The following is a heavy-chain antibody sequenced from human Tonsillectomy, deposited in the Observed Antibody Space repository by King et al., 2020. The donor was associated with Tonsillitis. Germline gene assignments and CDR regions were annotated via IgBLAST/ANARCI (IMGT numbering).Heavy chain of an antibody. V-gene: IGHV4-39*01. J-gene: IGHJ4*02. D-gene: IGHD4-17*01. Sequence: LQLQESGPGLVKPSETLSLTCTVSGGSISSSSYYWGWIRQPPGKGLEWIGSIYSSGSTYYNPCLKSRVTISVDTSKNQFSLKLNSVTAADTAVYYFARHWGYGDFVGEYWGQGTLVTVSS. CDR2: IYSSGST. CDR3: ARHWGYGDFVGEY. CDR1: GGSISSSSYY.